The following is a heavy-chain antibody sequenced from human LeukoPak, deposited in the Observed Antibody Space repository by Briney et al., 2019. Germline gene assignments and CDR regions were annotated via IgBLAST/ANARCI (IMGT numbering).Heavy chain of an antibody. Sequence: GGSLRLSCAGSGFPFSSYTLHWVRQAPGKGLEWLAGTSYDETSKNHADSVKGRFTISRDNTKNTVFLQMNTLRVEDTAVYYCAASQYFEFWSGRDYWGQGTLVSVSS. CDR1: GFPFSSYT. CDR2: TSYDETSK. CDR3: AASQYFEFWSGRDY. D-gene: IGHD3/OR15-3a*01. V-gene: IGHV3-30-3*02. J-gene: IGHJ4*02.